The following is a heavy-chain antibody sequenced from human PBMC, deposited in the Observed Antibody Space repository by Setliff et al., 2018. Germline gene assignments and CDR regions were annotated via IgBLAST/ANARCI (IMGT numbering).Heavy chain of an antibody. CDR2: ISTGSTTM. V-gene: IGHV3-48*01. D-gene: IGHD6-6*01. CDR1: GFTFRHYV. J-gene: IGHJ3*01. Sequence: GSLRLSCAASGFTFRHYVMHWVRQAPGKGLEWVSYISTGSTTMYYGDSVRGRFTISRDNGKNSLFLQMTSLRVEDTAVYYCVRARAVIISAAFDLWGLGTAVTVSS. CDR3: VRARAVIISAAFDL.